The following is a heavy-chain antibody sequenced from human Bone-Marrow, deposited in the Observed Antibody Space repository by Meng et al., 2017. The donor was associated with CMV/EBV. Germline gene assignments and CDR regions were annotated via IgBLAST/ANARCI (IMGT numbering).Heavy chain of an antibody. V-gene: IGHV4-39*07. D-gene: IGHD2-2*01. CDR1: GGSISSSNYY. CDR2: IYYSGST. CDR3: ARGSTSRVAQLLLDWFDP. Sequence: SETLSLTCTVSGGSISSSNYYWGWIRQPPGKGLEWIGSIYYSGSTYYNPSLKSRVTISVDTSKNQFSLKLSSVTAADTAVYYCARGSTSRVAQLLLDWFDPWGQGTLVTVSS. J-gene: IGHJ5*02.